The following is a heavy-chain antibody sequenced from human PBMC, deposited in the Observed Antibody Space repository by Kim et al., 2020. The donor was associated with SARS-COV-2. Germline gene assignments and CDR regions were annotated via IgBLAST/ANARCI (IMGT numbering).Heavy chain of an antibody. CDR3: ARSNWSEKDY. CDR2: INAGNGNT. J-gene: IGHJ4*02. D-gene: IGHD3-3*01. V-gene: IGHV1-3*01. CDR1: GYTFTSYA. Sequence: ASVKVSCKASGYTFTSYAMHWVRQAPGQRLEWMGWINAGNGNTEYSQKFQGRVTITRDTSASTAYMELSSLRSEDTAVYYCARSNWSEKDYWGQGTLVTVSS.